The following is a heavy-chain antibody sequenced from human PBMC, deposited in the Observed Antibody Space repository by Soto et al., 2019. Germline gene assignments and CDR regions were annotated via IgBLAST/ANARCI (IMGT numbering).Heavy chain of an antibody. V-gene: IGHV3-9*01. D-gene: IGHD2-15*01. CDR2: ISWNSGSI. Sequence: EVQLVQSGGGLVQPGRSLRLSCAASGFTFDDYAMHWVRQAPGKGLEWVSGISWNSGSIGYADSVKGRFTISRDNAKNSLYLQMNSLRAEDTALYYCAKDTVVAATPGVFDIWCHGTMVTVSS. J-gene: IGHJ3*02. CDR1: GFTFDDYA. CDR3: AKDTVVAATPGVFDI.